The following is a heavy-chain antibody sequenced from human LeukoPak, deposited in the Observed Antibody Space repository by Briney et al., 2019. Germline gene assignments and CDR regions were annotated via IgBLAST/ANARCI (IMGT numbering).Heavy chain of an antibody. D-gene: IGHD2-15*01. CDR1: GGSISSYY. CDR2: IYYSGST. J-gene: IGHJ6*02. V-gene: IGHV4-59*06. CDR3: ARDIPPLWGRPYGMDV. Sequence: SETLSLTCTVSGGSISSYYWSWIRQPPGKGLEWIGYIYYSGSTYYNPSLKSRVTISVDTSKNQFSLKLSSVTAADTAVYYCARDIPPLWGRPYGMDVWGQGTTVTVSS.